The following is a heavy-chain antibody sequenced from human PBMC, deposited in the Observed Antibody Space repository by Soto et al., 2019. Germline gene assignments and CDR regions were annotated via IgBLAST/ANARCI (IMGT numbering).Heavy chain of an antibody. V-gene: IGHV3-74*01. Sequence: GGSLRLSCAASGFYFSSYWMHWVRQGAGEGLVWVSQINSDGSGTIYADSVKGRFTISRDNAKNTVYLQMKSLRAEDTAMYYCATLNSFGSDYWGQGTLVTVSS. CDR3: ATLNSFGSDY. CDR1: GFYFSSYW. CDR2: INSDGSGT. D-gene: IGHD5-18*01. J-gene: IGHJ4*02.